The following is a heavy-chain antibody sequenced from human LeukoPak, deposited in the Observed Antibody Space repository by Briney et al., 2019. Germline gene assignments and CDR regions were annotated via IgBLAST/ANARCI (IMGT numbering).Heavy chain of an antibody. J-gene: IGHJ5*02. CDR1: GFTFSSYS. V-gene: IGHV3-21*01. Sequence: GGSLRLSCAASGFTFSSYSMNWVRQAPGKGLEWVSSISSSSSYIYYADSVKGRFTISRDNAKNSLYLQMNSLRAEDTAVYYRARAVMAVAAWFDPWGQGTLVTVSS. D-gene: IGHD6-19*01. CDR2: ISSSSSYI. CDR3: ARAVMAVAAWFDP.